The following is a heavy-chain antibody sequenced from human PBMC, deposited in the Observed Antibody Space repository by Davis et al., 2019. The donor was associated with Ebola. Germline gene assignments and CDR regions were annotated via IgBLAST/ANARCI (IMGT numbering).Heavy chain of an antibody. J-gene: IGHJ5*02. D-gene: IGHD3-16*01. CDR1: GGSISSYY. V-gene: IGHV4-59*01. Sequence: GSLRLSCTVSGGSISSYYWSWNRQPPGKGPEWIGYIYYSGSTNYNPSLESRVTISVDTSKNQFSLKLSSVTAADTAVYYCARGGRTYNWFDPWGQGTLVTVSS. CDR3: ARGGRTYNWFDP. CDR2: IYYSGST.